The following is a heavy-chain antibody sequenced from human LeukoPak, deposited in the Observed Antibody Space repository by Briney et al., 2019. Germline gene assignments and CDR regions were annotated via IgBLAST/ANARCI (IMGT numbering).Heavy chain of an antibody. CDR2: INSGGNTI. V-gene: IGHV3-48*04. J-gene: IGHJ1*01. CDR1: GFSFSSYS. Sequence: GGSLRLSCTASGFSFSSYSMNWVRQAPGKGLEWVSYINSGGNTIHYAGSVKGRFTISRDNARNSLYLQMNSLRVEDTAFYYCARENRDSNGWRWGQGILVTVSS. D-gene: IGHD6-19*01. CDR3: ARENRDSNGWR.